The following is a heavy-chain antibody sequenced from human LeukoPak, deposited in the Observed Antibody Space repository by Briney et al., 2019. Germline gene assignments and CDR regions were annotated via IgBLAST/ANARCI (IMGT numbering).Heavy chain of an antibody. J-gene: IGHJ4*02. CDR1: GGSISSGGYY. D-gene: IGHD2-2*02. CDR3: ARDGKAHIPFDY. V-gene: IGHV4-31*03. CDR2: IYYSGST. Sequence: PSETLSLTCTVSGGSISSGGYYWSWIRQQPGKGLEWIGYIYYSGSTYYNPSLKSRVTISVDTSKNQFSLKLSSVTAADTAVYYCARDGKAHIPFDYWGQGTLVTVSS.